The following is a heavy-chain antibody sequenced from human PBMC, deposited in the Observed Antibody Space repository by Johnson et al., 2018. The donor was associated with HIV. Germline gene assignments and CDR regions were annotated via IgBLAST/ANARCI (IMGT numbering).Heavy chain of an antibody. CDR1: GFTFSSYA. CDR2: ISYDGSNK. CDR3: AKDQYGSGTYCGDDCYSDAFDI. D-gene: IGHD2-21*01. V-gene: IGHV3-30-3*01. Sequence: QVQLVESGGGVVQPGRSLRLSCAASGFTFSSYAMHWVRQAPGKGLEWVAVISYDGSNKYYADSVKGRFTISRDNSKNTLYLQMNSLRAEDTAVYYCAKDQYGSGTYCGDDCYSDAFDIWGLGTMVSVSS. J-gene: IGHJ3*02.